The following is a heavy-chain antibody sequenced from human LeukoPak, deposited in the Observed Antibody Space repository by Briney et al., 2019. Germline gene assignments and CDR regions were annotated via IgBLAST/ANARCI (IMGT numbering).Heavy chain of an antibody. D-gene: IGHD5-18*01. Sequence: PGRSLRLSCAASGFTFSTYWMSWVRQAPGKGLEWVANIKQDGSEKYYVDSAKGRFTISRDNAKNSMYLQMNSLRAEDTAVYYCARGEFAWIQGSYGMDVWGRGTTVTVSS. CDR1: GFTFSTYW. J-gene: IGHJ6*02. CDR2: IKQDGSEK. V-gene: IGHV3-7*01. CDR3: ARGEFAWIQGSYGMDV.